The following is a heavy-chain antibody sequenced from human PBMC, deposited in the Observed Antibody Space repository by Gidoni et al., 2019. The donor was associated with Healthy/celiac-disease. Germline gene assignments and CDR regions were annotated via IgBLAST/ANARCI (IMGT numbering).Heavy chain of an antibody. Sequence: QVQLVQSGAEVKKPGASVKVSCKAYGYTFTGYYMHWVRQAPGQGLEWMGRINPNSGGTNYAQKFQGRVTMTRDTSISTAYMELSRLRSDDTAVYYCARSQPYCSGGSCYPDYWGQGTLVTVSS. D-gene: IGHD2-15*01. J-gene: IGHJ4*02. V-gene: IGHV1-2*06. CDR2: INPNSGGT. CDR1: GYTFTGYY. CDR3: ARSQPYCSGGSCYPDY.